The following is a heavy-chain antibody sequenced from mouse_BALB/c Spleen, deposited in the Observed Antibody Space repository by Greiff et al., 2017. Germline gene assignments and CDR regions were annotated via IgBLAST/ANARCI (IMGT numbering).Heavy chain of an antibody. CDR1: GFTFSSYG. J-gene: IGHJ4*01. D-gene: IGHD2-4*01. CDR3: ARRGDYGAMDY. CDR2: ISSGGSYT. V-gene: IGHV5-6*02. Sequence: EVKLMESGGDLVKPGGSLKLSCAASGFTFSSYGMSWVRQTPDKRLEWVATISSGGSYTYYPASVKGRFTISRDNAKNTLYLQMSSLKSEDTAMYYCARRGDYGAMDYWGQGTSVTVSS.